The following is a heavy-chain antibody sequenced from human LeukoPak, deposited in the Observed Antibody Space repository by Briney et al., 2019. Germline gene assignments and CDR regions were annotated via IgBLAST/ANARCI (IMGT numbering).Heavy chain of an antibody. J-gene: IGHJ4*02. D-gene: IGHD3-22*01. CDR3: ARVASYSYDSSGYFAY. Sequence: GRSLRLSCAASGFPFSSYGVHGVRQAPGKGLEGVAVKWYEGSNKYYTDSVKGRFPISRDNYKNTLYVKVNSLRDKDTAVYYCARVASYSYDSSGYFAYWGQGTLVTVSS. V-gene: IGHV3-33*01. CDR2: KWYEGSNK. CDR1: GFPFSSYG.